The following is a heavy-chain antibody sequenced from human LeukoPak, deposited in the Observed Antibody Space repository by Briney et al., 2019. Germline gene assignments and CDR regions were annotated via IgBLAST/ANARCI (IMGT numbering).Heavy chain of an antibody. CDR1: GFIFSRSG. D-gene: IGHD5-24*01. V-gene: IGHV3-33*01. J-gene: IGHJ4*02. Sequence: GGPLRLSCEASGFIFSRSGMHWVRQAPAKGLDGVAVIWYDGSNKYYADSVKGRFTISRDNSKNTLYLQMNSLRAEDTAVYYCARVGSYNYADYWGQGTLVTVSS. CDR3: ARVGSYNYADY. CDR2: IWYDGSNK.